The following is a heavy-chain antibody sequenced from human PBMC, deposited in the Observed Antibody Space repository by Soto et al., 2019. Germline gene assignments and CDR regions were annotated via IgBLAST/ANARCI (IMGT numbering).Heavy chain of an antibody. CDR1: GGTFSSYA. Sequence: SVKVSCKASGGTFSSYAISWVRQAPGQGLEWMGGIIPIFGTANYAQKFQGRVTITADESTSTAYMELSSLRSEDTAVYYCASPTMPLYYYYGMVVWGQGTTVTVSS. CDR3: ASPTMPLYYYYGMVV. V-gene: IGHV1-69*13. J-gene: IGHJ6*02. D-gene: IGHD2-2*01. CDR2: IIPIFGTA.